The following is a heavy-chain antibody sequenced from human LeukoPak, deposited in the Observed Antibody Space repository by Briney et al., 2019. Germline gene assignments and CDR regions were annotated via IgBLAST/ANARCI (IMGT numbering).Heavy chain of an antibody. V-gene: IGHV3-9*01. J-gene: IGHJ4*02. D-gene: IGHD3-3*01. CDR2: INWNSGGI. Sequence: RSGGSLRLSCEASGFTFGDYAMHWVWQAPGKGLEWVSTINWNSGGIGYADSVKGRFTISRDNAKNSLYLHLNSLRPEDTAFYYCVRDVLPVSRSGFDQWGQGTLVTVSS. CDR3: VRDVLPVSRSGFDQ. CDR1: GFTFGDYA.